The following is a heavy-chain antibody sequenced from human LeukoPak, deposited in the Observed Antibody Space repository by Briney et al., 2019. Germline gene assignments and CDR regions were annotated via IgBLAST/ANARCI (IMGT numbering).Heavy chain of an antibody. Sequence: ASVKVSCKASGYTFTGYYMHWVRQAPGQGLEWMGWINPNSGGTNYAQKFQGRVTMTRDTSISTAYMELSRLRSDDTAVYYCARVGRYCSSTSCHDAFDIWGQGTMVTVSS. CDR3: ARVGRYCSSTSCHDAFDI. J-gene: IGHJ3*02. CDR2: INPNSGGT. CDR1: GYTFTGYY. D-gene: IGHD2-2*01. V-gene: IGHV1-2*02.